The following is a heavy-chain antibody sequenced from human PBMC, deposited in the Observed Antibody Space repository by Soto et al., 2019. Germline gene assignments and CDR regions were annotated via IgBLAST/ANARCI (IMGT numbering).Heavy chain of an antibody. V-gene: IGHV3-30-3*01. J-gene: IGHJ4*02. CDR3: ARHTAPDY. CDR1: GFTFSSYA. Sequence: QVQLVESGGGVVQPGRSLRLSCAASGFTFSSYAMHWVRQAPGKGLEWVAVISYDGSNKYYADSVKGRFTISRDNSKNTLYLQMNSLRDEDTAVYYCARHTAPDYWGQGTLVTVSS. CDR2: ISYDGSNK. D-gene: IGHD5-18*01.